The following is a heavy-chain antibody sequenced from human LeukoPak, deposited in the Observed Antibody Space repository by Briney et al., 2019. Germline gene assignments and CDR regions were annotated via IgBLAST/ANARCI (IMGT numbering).Heavy chain of an antibody. CDR3: ATVGAQFDY. Sequence: ASVKVSCKASGYTFTSYYMHWVRQAPGQGLEWMGIINPSGGSTSYAQKFQGRVTMTEDTSTDTAYMELSSLRSEDTAVYYCATVGAQFDYWGQGTLVTVSS. V-gene: IGHV1-46*01. CDR2: INPSGGST. D-gene: IGHD1-26*01. J-gene: IGHJ4*02. CDR1: GYTFTSYY.